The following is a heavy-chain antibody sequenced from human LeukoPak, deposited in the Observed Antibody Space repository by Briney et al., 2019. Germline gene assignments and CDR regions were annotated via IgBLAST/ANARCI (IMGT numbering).Heavy chain of an antibody. J-gene: IGHJ6*03. CDR1: GGSISSYY. V-gene: IGHV4-59*01. D-gene: IGHD5-18*01. Sequence: SQTLSLTCTVSGGSISSYYWSWIRQPPGKGLEWIGYIYYSGSTNYNPSLKSRVTISVDTSKNQFSLKLSSVTAADTAVYYCARVPLQLSAMDVWGKGTTVTVSS. CDR2: IYYSGST. CDR3: ARVPLQLSAMDV.